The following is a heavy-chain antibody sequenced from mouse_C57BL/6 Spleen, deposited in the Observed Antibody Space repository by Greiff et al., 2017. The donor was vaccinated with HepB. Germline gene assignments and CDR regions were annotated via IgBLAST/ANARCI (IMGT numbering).Heavy chain of an antibody. Sequence: QVQLQQSGAELARPGASVKMSCKASGYTFTSYTMHWVKQRPGQGLEWIGYINPSSGYTKYNQKFKDKATLTADKSSSTAYMQLSSLTSEDSAVYYCARSDYGRSFGYFDVWGTGTTVTVSS. CDR1: GYTFTSYT. D-gene: IGHD1-1*01. V-gene: IGHV1-4*01. J-gene: IGHJ1*03. CDR2: INPSSGYT. CDR3: ARSDYGRSFGYFDV.